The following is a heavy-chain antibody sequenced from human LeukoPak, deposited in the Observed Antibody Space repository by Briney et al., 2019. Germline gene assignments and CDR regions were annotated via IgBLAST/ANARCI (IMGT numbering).Heavy chain of an antibody. CDR3: TRDNRYCSTTSCSYFDY. V-gene: IGHV3-49*03. CDR2: IRTKGYGGTT. D-gene: IGHD2-2*01. Sequence: GGSLRLSCTASGFTFGDYAMSWFRQAPGKGLEWVGFIRTKGYGGTTEYAASVKGRFTISRNDSKSIAYLQMNSLKTEDTAVYYCTRDNRYCSTTSCSYFDYWGQGTLVTVSS. J-gene: IGHJ4*02. CDR1: GFTFGDYA.